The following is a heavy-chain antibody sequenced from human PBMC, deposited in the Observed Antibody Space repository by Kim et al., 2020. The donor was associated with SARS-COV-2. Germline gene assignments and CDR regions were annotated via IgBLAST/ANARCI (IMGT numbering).Heavy chain of an antibody. D-gene: IGHD6-13*01. V-gene: IGHV1-18*01. CDR1: GYTFTSYG. Sequence: ASVKVSCKASGYTFTSYGISWVRQAPGQGLEWMGWISAYIGNTNYAQKLQGRVTMTTDTSTSTAYMELRSLRSDDTAVYYCARRTHRAAAGTLIYYYYYGMDVWGQGTTVTVSS. CDR2: ISAYIGNT. J-gene: IGHJ6*02. CDR3: ARRTHRAAAGTLIYYYYYGMDV.